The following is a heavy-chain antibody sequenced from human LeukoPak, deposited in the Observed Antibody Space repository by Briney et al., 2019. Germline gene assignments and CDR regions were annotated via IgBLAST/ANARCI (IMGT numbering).Heavy chain of an antibody. CDR3: ARTTRGSGFDY. Sequence: SETLSLTCTVSGGSISSSSYYWGWIRQPPGKGLEWIGSIYYSGSTYYNPSLKSRVTISVDTSKNQFSLKLSSVTAADTAVYYCARTTRGSGFDYWGQGTLVTVSS. V-gene: IGHV4-39*07. CDR1: GGSISSSSYY. CDR2: IYYSGST. J-gene: IGHJ4*02. D-gene: IGHD1-14*01.